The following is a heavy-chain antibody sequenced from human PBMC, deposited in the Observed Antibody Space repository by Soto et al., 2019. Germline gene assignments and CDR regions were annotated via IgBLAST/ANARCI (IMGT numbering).Heavy chain of an antibody. D-gene: IGHD6-19*01. CDR3: AFLAGQHSGADYYYGMDV. V-gene: IGHV3-7*03. Sequence: GGSLRLSCAASGFTFSNFWMSWVRQAPGKGLEWVADIKQDGSEKYYVDSVKGRFTISRDNAKNSLSLRMNSLRSDDTAVYYCAFLAGQHSGADYYYGMDVWGQGTTVTVSS. CDR1: GFTFSNFW. CDR2: IKQDGSEK. J-gene: IGHJ6*02.